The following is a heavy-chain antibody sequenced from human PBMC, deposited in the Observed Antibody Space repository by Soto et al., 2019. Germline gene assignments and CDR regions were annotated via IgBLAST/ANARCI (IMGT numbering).Heavy chain of an antibody. J-gene: IGHJ6*02. CDR2: IDWDDDK. D-gene: IGHD3-10*01. CDR1: GFSLSTSGMC. V-gene: IGHV2-70*01. CDR3: ARTARGGYYYYGMDV. Sequence: SGPTLVNPTQTLTLTCTFSGFSLSTSGMCVSWIRQPPGKALEWLALIDWDDDKYYSTSLKTRLTISKDTSKNQVVLTMTNMDPVDTATYYCARTARGGYYYYGMDVWRQGTTVTVSS.